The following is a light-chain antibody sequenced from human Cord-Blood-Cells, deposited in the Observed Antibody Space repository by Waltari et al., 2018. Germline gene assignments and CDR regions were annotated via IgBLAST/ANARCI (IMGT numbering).Light chain of an antibody. Sequence: QSALTQPRSVSGAPGQSCTISCHGTSRDVWGSSYVSWYQQHPGKAPQLMIYDVSKRPSGVPDRFSGSKSGNTASLTISGLQAEDEADYYCCSYAGSYRVFGGGTKLTVL. V-gene: IGLV2-11*02. CDR1: SRDVWGSSY. J-gene: IGLJ3*02. CDR2: DVS. CDR3: CSYAGSYRV.